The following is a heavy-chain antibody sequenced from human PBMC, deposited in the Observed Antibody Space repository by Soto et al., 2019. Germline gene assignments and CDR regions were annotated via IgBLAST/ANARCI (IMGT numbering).Heavy chain of an antibody. V-gene: IGHV3-23*01. Sequence: PGGSLRLSCAASGFTFSSYAMDWVRQAPGKGLEWVSTISGRGVDTYYADSVKGRFTISRDNSKNTLYLQMNSLRAEDTALYYCAKDGDRVLLWFENWFDPWGQGTLVTVSS. CDR2: ISGRGVDT. CDR1: GFTFSSYA. J-gene: IGHJ5*02. CDR3: AKDGDRVLLWFENWFDP. D-gene: IGHD3-10*01.